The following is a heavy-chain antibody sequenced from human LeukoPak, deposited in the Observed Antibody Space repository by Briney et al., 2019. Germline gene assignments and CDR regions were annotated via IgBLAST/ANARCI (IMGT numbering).Heavy chain of an antibody. J-gene: IGHJ4*02. CDR1: GFTFSSYE. CDR3: ARESGLGVISPYSDF. CDR2: ISGSGRSM. V-gene: IGHV3-48*03. Sequence: GGSLRLSCAASGFTFSSYEMNWVRQAPGKGLEWVSYISGSGRSMCYADSVKGRFTISRDNARNSLYLQMNSLRVEDTALYYCARESGLGVISPYSDFWGQGTLVTVSP. D-gene: IGHD2-21*01.